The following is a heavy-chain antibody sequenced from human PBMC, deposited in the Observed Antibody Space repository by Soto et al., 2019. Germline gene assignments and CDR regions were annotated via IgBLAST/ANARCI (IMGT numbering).Heavy chain of an antibody. V-gene: IGHV4-59*01. Sequence: SLTCTVSGGSISSYYWSWIRQPPGKGLEWIGYIYYSGSTNYNPSLKSRVTISVDTSKNQFSLKLSSVTAADTAVYYCASTAYYYDSSGYYSDWFDPWGQGTLVTVSS. CDR2: IYYSGST. CDR3: ASTAYYYDSSGYYSDWFDP. CDR1: GGSISSYY. J-gene: IGHJ5*02. D-gene: IGHD3-22*01.